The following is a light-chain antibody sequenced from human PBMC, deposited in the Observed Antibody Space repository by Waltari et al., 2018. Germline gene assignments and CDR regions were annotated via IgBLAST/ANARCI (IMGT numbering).Light chain of an antibody. Sequence: QLVLTQSPSASASLGAPVKLTCTLSSGHSTNVLAWLQKRPEKGPRYLMKVNSDGSHNKGDEIPDRFSGSSSGAERYLTISSLQSEDEADYYCQTGGHGTWVFGGGTKLTVL. CDR3: QTGGHGTWV. V-gene: IGLV4-69*01. CDR1: SGHSTNV. J-gene: IGLJ3*02. CDR2: VNSDGSH.